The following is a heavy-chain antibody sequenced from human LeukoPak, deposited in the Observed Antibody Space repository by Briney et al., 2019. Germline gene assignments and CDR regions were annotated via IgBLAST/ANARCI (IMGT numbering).Heavy chain of an antibody. V-gene: IGHV3-53*01. Sequence: GGSLRLSCAASGFTVSSNYISWVRQAPGKGLEWVSLIYTSGSTYYADSVKGRFTISRDSSKNTLYLQMNSLRAEDTAVYYCARVTTSGSYKFDYWGQGTLVTVSS. CDR2: IYTSGST. CDR1: GFTVSSNY. J-gene: IGHJ4*02. D-gene: IGHD3-10*01. CDR3: ARVTTSGSYKFDY.